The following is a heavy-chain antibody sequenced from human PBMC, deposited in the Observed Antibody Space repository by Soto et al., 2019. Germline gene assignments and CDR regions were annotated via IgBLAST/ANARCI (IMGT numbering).Heavy chain of an antibody. CDR2: INAGNGNT. CDR3: ARGTVVTHFDY. V-gene: IGHV1-3*05. D-gene: IGHD2-15*01. CDR1: GYTFTSYA. Sequence: QVQLVQSEAEEKKPGASVKVSCKASGYTFTSYAMHWVRQAPGQRLEWMGWINAGNGNTKYSQKFQGRVTITRDTYASTAYMELSSLRSEDTAVYYCARGTVVTHFDYWGQGTLVTVSS. J-gene: IGHJ4*02.